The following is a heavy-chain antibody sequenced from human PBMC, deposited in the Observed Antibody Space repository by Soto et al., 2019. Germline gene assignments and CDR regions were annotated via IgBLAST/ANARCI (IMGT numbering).Heavy chain of an antibody. J-gene: IGHJ5*02. D-gene: IGHD3-3*01. CDR1: GFTVSSNY. CDR3: ARLYYDFWSGQLNPNWFDP. Sequence: EVQLVESGGGLVQPGGSLRLSCAASGFTVSSNYMSWVRQAPGKGLEWVSVIYSGGSTYYADSVKGRFTISRHNSKNTLYLQMNSLRAEDTAVYYCARLYYDFWSGQLNPNWFDPWGQGTLVTVSS. V-gene: IGHV3-53*04. CDR2: IYSGGST.